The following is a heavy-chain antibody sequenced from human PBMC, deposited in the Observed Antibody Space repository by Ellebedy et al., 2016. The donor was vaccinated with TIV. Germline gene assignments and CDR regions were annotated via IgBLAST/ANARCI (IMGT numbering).Heavy chain of an antibody. J-gene: IGHJ4*02. V-gene: IGHV3-23*01. Sequence: GGSLRLXXTASGFTFSSYVMSWVRQAPGQGLEWVSGTSRSGGTTYYADSVKGRFTISRDNPRDTLYLQMNRLRAEDTAVYYCAKDRDDDGDFVFDSWGQGTLGTVSS. CDR3: AKDRDDDGDFVFDS. CDR1: GFTFSSYV. CDR2: TSRSGGTT. D-gene: IGHD4-17*01.